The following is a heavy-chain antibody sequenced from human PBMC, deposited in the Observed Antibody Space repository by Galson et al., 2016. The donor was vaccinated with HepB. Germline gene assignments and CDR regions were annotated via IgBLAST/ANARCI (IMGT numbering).Heavy chain of an antibody. V-gene: IGHV3-30*12. CDR3: ARDRYPYGGYRDLPS. CDR2: TGYDGSST. J-gene: IGHJ1*01. Sequence: SLRLSCAGTGFSFSHFGMHWVRQAPGKGLEWVATTGYDGSSTYYADSLRGRFIISKDNSNNMFYLEMSSLTPEDTAIYYCARDRYPYGGYRDLPSWGPGALVIVSS. D-gene: IGHD6-25*01. CDR1: GFSFSHFG.